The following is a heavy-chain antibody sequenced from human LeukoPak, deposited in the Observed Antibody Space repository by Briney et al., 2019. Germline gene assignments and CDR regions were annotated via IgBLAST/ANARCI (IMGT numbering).Heavy chain of an antibody. J-gene: IGHJ4*02. Sequence: GGSLRLSCAASGFTFSSYAVSWVRQAPGKGLQWVSALSGSGDRTYYADSVKGRFTISRDNSQNTLFMQMNRLRADDTAVYYCAKGLKGFDYWGQGTLVTVSS. CDR3: AKGLKGFDY. CDR1: GFTFSSYA. V-gene: IGHV3-23*01. CDR2: LSGSGDRT.